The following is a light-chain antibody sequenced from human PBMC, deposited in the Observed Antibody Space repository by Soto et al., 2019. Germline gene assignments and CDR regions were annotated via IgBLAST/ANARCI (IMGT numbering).Light chain of an antibody. V-gene: IGKV3-15*01. CDR2: AAS. CDR1: QSVSSN. Sequence: EIVMTQSPDTLSVAPGERATLSCGASQSVSSNLAWYQQKPGQAPRLLIYAASTRAIGIPARFSASGSGTEFTLTISSLQSEDFAVYYCQQYNNWPSLTVGGGTKVEIK. CDR3: QQYNNWPSLT. J-gene: IGKJ4*01.